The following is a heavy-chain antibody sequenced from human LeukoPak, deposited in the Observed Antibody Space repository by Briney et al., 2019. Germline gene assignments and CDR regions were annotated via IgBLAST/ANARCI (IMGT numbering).Heavy chain of an antibody. CDR1: GYTFTGYY. CDR3: AALNCGGDC. J-gene: IGHJ4*02. D-gene: IGHD2-21*01. V-gene: IGHV1-2*02. CDR2: INPSSGGT. Sequence: ASVKVSCTASGYTFTGYYMHWVRQAPGQGLEWMGWINPSSGGTNYAQKFQGRVTMTRDTSISTAYMELSRLRSDDTAVYYCAALNCGGDCWGQGTLVTVSS.